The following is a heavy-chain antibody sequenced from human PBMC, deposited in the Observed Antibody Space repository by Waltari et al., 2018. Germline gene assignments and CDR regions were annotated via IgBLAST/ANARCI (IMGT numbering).Heavy chain of an antibody. CDR1: GFVVSDYY. V-gene: IGHV3-53*01. CDR3: ARDVAGRAY. Sequence: EVELVESGGGLIQPGGSLRLSCAASGFVVSDYYMSWVRQGPGKGLEGLSVIYSSGRIYYADSVKGRFTISRDTSENMVTLQMYSLRADDTAVYYCARDVAGRAYWGQGTQVTVSS. CDR2: IYSSGRI. D-gene: IGHD3-10*01. J-gene: IGHJ4*02.